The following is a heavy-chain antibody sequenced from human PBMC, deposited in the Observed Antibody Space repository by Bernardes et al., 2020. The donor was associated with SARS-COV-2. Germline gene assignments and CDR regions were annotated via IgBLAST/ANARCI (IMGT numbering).Heavy chain of an antibody. Sequence: GGSLRLSCAASGFSFSTYGMHWVRQVPGTGPMWVSKISSDGTRIDYADSVRGRFAISRDNVKNTLYLQMNSLRAEDTAVYYCVRGGTKVTAAEAFRHWGQGTLVTVSS. D-gene: IGHD2-21*02. J-gene: IGHJ4*02. CDR2: ISSDGTRI. V-gene: IGHV3-74*01. CDR1: GFSFSTYG. CDR3: VRGGTKVTAAEAFRH.